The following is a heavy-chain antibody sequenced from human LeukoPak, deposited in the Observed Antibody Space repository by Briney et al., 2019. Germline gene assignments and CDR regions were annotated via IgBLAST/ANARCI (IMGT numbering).Heavy chain of an antibody. CDR3: ARHNSGDFWGY. V-gene: IGHV4-31*03. Sequence: PSQTLSLTCTVSGASISSGDYYWSWIRQLPGKGPEWVGYIYYRGNTYYSPSLKSRVTISLDMSKNQFSLNLSSVTAADTAVYYCARHNSGDFWGYWGQGTLVTVSS. D-gene: IGHD4-17*01. CDR1: GASISSGDYY. CDR2: IYYRGNT. J-gene: IGHJ4*02.